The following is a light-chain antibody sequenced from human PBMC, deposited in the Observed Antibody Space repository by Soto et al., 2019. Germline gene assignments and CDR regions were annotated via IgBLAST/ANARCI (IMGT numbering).Light chain of an antibody. CDR3: QKYNSAPWT. CDR1: QDISNA. CDR2: RTS. Sequence: DIQMTQSPSSLSASAGDRITITCRASQDISNALAWYQQKPGKVPRRLIYRTSSLQSGVPSRFSGSGSGTDFTLTISSLQPEDVATYHCQKYNSAPWTFGPGTKVEIK. J-gene: IGKJ1*01. V-gene: IGKV1-27*01.